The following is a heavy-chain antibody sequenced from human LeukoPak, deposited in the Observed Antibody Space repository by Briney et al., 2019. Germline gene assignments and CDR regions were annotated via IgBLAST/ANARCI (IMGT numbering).Heavy chain of an antibody. Sequence: GGSLRLSCAASGFTFRTYGMHWVRQAPGKGLEWVAFIRNDGTIQYYADSVKGRFTLSRDNSKNTLYLQMNSLRAEDTAVYYCAKDSGRYSSGWLDYWGQGTLVTVSS. V-gene: IGHV3-30*02. CDR1: GFTFRTYG. CDR3: AKDSGRYSSGWLDY. J-gene: IGHJ4*02. D-gene: IGHD6-19*01. CDR2: IRNDGTIQ.